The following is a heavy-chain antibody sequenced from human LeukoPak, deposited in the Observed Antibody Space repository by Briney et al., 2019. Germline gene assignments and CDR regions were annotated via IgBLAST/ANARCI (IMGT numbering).Heavy chain of an antibody. CDR2: IRSSGSTT. CDR3: ARVNYYALDY. Sequence: GGSLRLSCTASGFTFSTYSMIWVRQAPGEGLEWVSYIRSSGSTTYYADSVQGRFTTSRDDAENSLYLQMNSLRDEDTAVYYCARVNYYALDYWGQGALVTVSS. D-gene: IGHD3-10*01. J-gene: IGHJ4*02. CDR1: GFTFSTYS. V-gene: IGHV3-48*02.